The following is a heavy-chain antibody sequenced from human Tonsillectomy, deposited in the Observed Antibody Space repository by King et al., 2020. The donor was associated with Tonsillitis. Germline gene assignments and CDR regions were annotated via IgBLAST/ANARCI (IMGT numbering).Heavy chain of an antibody. J-gene: IGHJ4*02. V-gene: IGHV3-23*04. CDR1: GFTFSSYA. D-gene: IGHD3-22*01. CDR3: VKDGGYYDSSGYYYD. CDR2: ISGTGGGGGVKS. Sequence: VQLVESGGGLVQPGGSLRLSCAASGFTFSSYAMSWVRQAPGKGLEWVSAISGTGGGGGVKSYYADSVKGRFTISRDKSKNTLYLQMNSLRAEDAAVYYCVKDGGYYDSSGYYYDWGQGTLVTVSS.